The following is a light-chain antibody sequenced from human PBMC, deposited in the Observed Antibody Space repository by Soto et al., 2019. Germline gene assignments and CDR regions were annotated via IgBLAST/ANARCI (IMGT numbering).Light chain of an antibody. Sequence: VMTHSPATLSVSPGERANLSCRASQSISSDLAWYQQKLGQAPRLFIFRASSRATGVPARFSGSGSGTEFNMTISSLQSEDFAVYYCQQYNNWPRATFGGGTKVDI. V-gene: IGKV3-15*01. CDR3: QQYNNWPRAT. CDR2: RAS. J-gene: IGKJ4*01. CDR1: QSISSD.